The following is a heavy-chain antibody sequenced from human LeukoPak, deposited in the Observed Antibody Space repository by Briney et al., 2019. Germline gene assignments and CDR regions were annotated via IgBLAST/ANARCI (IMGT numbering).Heavy chain of an antibody. D-gene: IGHD2-2*01. CDR3: AKVWPSYCRSTSCYQNLDY. Sequence: QPGGSLRLSCAASGFTFSSYAMSWVRQAPGKGLEWVSVITGTGTYYADSVKGRFTISRANSKNTLYLQMNSLRAEDTAVYYCAKVWPSYCRSTSCYQNLDYWSQGSLVTVSS. CDR1: GFTFSSYA. CDR2: ITGTGT. J-gene: IGHJ4*02. V-gene: IGHV3-23*01.